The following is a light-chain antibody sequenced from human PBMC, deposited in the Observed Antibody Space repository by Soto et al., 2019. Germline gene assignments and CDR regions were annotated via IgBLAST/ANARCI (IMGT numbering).Light chain of an antibody. J-gene: IGKJ3*01. V-gene: IGKV3-20*01. CDR1: QSVSSNY. Sequence: EIVLTQSPGTLSLSPGERATLSCRASQSVSSNYLAWYQQKPGQAPGLLIYGASSRAIGIPDRFSGSGSGTDFTLTISRLEPGDFAVYYCQQYGSTPFTFGPGTKVDIK. CDR2: GAS. CDR3: QQYGSTPFT.